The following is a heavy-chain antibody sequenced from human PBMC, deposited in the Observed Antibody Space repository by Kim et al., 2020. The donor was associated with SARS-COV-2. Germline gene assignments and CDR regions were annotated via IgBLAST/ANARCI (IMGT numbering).Heavy chain of an antibody. V-gene: IGHV3-30*18. CDR1: GFTFNNYG. Sequence: GGSLRLSCAASGFTFNNYGMHWVRQAPGKGLEWVAFISYEGSRRYYGDFVQGRFTISRDSSENTVHLQMNSLRAEDTAVYYCAKDGAFLEIRGAQGYF. D-gene: IGHD1-7*01. J-gene: IGHJ2*01. CDR2: ISYEGSRR. CDR3: AKDGAFLEIRGAQGYF.